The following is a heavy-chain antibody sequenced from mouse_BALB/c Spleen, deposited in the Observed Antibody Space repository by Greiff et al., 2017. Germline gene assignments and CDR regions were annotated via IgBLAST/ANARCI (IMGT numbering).Heavy chain of an antibody. J-gene: IGHJ3*01. CDR2: FHPYNDDT. D-gene: IGHD1-2*01. CDR3: ARSSYGSSFAY. V-gene: IGHV1-47*01. Sequence: VQLQQSGAELVKPGASVKMSCKAFGYTFTTYPIEWMKQNHGKSLEWIGNFHPYNDDTKYNEKFKSKAKLTVEKSSSTVYLELSRLTSDDSAVYYCARSSYGSSFAYWGQGTLVTVSA. CDR1: GYTFTTYP.